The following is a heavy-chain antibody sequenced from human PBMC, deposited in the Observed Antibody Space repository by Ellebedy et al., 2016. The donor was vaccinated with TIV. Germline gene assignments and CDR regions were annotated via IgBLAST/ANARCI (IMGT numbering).Heavy chain of an antibody. V-gene: IGHV4-59*02. Sequence: MPSETLSLTCTASGGSVSTSYWSWIRQPPGRGLEWLGYIHYLGNTNYSPSLKGRITISLDTSKRQFSLRLTSMTAADTAVYYCAKFTDNGGHQNGDYFDYWGQGALVTVSS. D-gene: IGHD4-23*01. CDR3: AKFTDNGGHQNGDYFDY. CDR2: IHYLGNT. J-gene: IGHJ4*02. CDR1: GGSVSTSY.